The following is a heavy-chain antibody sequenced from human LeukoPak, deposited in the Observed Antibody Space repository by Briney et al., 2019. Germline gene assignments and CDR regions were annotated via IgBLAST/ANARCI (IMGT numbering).Heavy chain of an antibody. CDR1: GGSISSYY. D-gene: IGHD3-22*01. V-gene: IGHV4-59*08. CDR3: ARLYYDSSGYLPYYYHGMDV. Sequence: SETLSLTCTVSGGSISSYYWSWIRQPPGKGLEWIGYIYYSGSTNYNPSLKSRVTISVDTSKNQFSLKLSSVTAADTAVYYCARLYYDSSGYLPYYYHGMDVWGQGTTVTVSS. J-gene: IGHJ6*02. CDR2: IYYSGST.